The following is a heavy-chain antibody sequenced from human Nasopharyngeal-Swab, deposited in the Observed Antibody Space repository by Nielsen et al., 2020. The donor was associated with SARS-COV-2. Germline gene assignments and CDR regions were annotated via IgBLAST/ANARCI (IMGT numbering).Heavy chain of an antibody. CDR2: ITPFNGNA. J-gene: IGHJ6*02. D-gene: IGHD2-8*01. CDR1: GFSITYRF. CDR3: ASGQCIEGVCNPTDGLDV. Sequence: SVKVSCKASGFSITYRFLHWMRQAPGQALEWMGWITPFNGNANYAQKFQGRVSITRDGSRTTASLELSSLRPDDTAMYFCASGQCIEGVCNPTDGLDVWGQGTSVTVS. V-gene: IGHV1-45*02.